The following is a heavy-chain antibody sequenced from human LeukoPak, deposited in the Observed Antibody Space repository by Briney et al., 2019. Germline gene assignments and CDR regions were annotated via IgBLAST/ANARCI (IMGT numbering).Heavy chain of an antibody. D-gene: IGHD6-19*01. J-gene: IGHJ5*02. CDR2: IYYSGST. V-gene: IGHV4-61*01. CDR1: GDSVSSSNYY. Sequence: SETLSLTCAVSGDSVSSSNYYWSWIRQPPGKGLEWIGYIYYSGSTYYNPSLKSRVTISVDTSKNQFSLKLSSVTAADTAVYYCARDRRPIAVAGVLRNWFDPWGQGTLVTVSS. CDR3: ARDRRPIAVAGVLRNWFDP.